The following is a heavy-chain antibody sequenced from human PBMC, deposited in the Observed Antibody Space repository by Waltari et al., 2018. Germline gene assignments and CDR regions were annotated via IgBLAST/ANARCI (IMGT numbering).Heavy chain of an antibody. CDR2: IYTSGST. V-gene: IGHV4-61*02. D-gene: IGHD3-10*01. Sequence: QVQLQESGPGLVKPSQTLSLTCTVSGGSISSGSYYWRWIRQPAGKGLEWIGRIYTSGSTNYNPSLKSRVTISVDTSKNQFSLKLSSVTAADTAVYYCARDYQYGSGSYPDYWGQGTLVTVSS. CDR1: GGSISSGSYY. CDR3: ARDYQYGSGSYPDY. J-gene: IGHJ4*02.